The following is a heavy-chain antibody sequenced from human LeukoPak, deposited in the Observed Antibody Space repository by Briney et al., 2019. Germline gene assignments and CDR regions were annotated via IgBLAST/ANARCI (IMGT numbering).Heavy chain of an antibody. CDR2: IYYSGST. Sequence: SEPLSLTCTVSGGSISSYYWSWIRQPPGKGLEWIGYIYYSGSTNYNPSLKSRVTISVDTSKNQFSLKLSSVTAADTAVYYCARAHSSSWYPAYYYGMDVWGQGTTVTVSS. V-gene: IGHV4-59*01. J-gene: IGHJ6*02. CDR1: GGSISSYY. CDR3: ARAHSSSWYPAYYYGMDV. D-gene: IGHD6-13*01.